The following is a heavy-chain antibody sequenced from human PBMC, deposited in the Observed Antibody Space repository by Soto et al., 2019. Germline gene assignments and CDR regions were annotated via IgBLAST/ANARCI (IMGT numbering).Heavy chain of an antibody. CDR3: AGGPGVARNY. Sequence: TLSLTCAVSGGSIISGGYSWIWIRQPPGKGLEWIGYIYHSGSTYYNPSLKSRVTISVDRSKNQFSLKLSSVTAADTAVYYCAGGPGVARNYWGQGTLVTVS. D-gene: IGHD5-12*01. CDR2: IYHSGST. J-gene: IGHJ4*02. V-gene: IGHV4-30-2*01. CDR1: GGSIISGGYS.